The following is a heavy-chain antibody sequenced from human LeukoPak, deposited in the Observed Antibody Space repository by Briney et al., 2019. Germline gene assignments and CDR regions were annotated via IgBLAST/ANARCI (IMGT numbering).Heavy chain of an antibody. Sequence: GGSLRLSCAASGFTFSTYWMHWVRQAPGKGLVWVSRINGDGSSTSYADSVKGRFTISRDNSKNTLYLQMNSLRAEDTAVYYCARVSGYYESSGYYQDNWFDPWGQGTLVTVSS. CDR2: INGDGSST. D-gene: IGHD3-22*01. J-gene: IGHJ5*02. CDR1: GFTFSTYW. CDR3: ARVSGYYESSGYYQDNWFDP. V-gene: IGHV3-74*01.